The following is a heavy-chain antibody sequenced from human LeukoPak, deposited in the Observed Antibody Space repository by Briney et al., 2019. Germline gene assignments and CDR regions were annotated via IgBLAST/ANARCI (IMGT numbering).Heavy chain of an antibody. Sequence: PGGSLRLSCAASGFTFSRYGMNWVRQAPGKGLEWVAVIWYDGSNKYYVDSVKGRFTIFRDDSKNTLYLQMNSLRAEDTAVYYCAKDLSGGSYYYFDYWGQGTLVTVSS. J-gene: IGHJ4*02. CDR2: IWYDGSNK. CDR1: GFTFSRYG. CDR3: AKDLSGGSYYYFDY. D-gene: IGHD1-26*01. V-gene: IGHV3-33*06.